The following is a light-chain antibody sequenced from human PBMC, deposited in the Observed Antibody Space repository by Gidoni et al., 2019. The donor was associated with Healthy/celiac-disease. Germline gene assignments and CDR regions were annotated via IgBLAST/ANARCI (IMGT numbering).Light chain of an antibody. CDR2: GAS. CDR1: QIVSSN. V-gene: IGKV3-15*01. Sequence: EIVMTQSPATLSVSPGERATFSCRASQIVSSNLAWYQQKPGQAPRLLIYGASTRATGIPARFSGSGSGTEFTLTISSLQSEDFAVYYCQQYNNWPRTFGQGTKVEIK. J-gene: IGKJ1*01. CDR3: QQYNNWPRT.